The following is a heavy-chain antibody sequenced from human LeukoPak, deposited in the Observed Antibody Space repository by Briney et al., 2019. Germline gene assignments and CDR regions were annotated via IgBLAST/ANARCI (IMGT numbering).Heavy chain of an antibody. CDR3: GRGGSSGVDY. D-gene: IGHD2-15*01. J-gene: IGHJ4*02. CDR2: IWTDNHNT. Sequence: ASVKVSCKASGYTFTSYYMHWVRQAPGQTLEWMGWIWTDNHNTQYSQKFQGRVTLSRDTSASTVYVELHSLRSEDTAVYYCGRGGSSGVDYWGQGTLVTVSS. CDR1: GYTFTSYY. V-gene: IGHV1-3*04.